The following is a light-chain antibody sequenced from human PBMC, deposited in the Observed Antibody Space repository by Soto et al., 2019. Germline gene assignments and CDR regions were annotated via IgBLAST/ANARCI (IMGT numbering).Light chain of an antibody. CDR2: SND. V-gene: IGLV1-44*01. J-gene: IGLJ1*01. CDR3: AAWDDSLNGVYV. CDR1: RSNIGSNN. Sequence: QLVMTQPPSASGTPGQRVTLSCSGSRSNIGSNNVYWYQQLPGTAPKLLIYSNDKRPSGVPDRFSGSKSGTSASLAITGLQSEYEADYYCAAWDDSLNGVYVFGPGTKLTVL.